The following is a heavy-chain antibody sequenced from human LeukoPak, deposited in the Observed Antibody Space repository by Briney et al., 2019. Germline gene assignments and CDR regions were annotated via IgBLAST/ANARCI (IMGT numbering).Heavy chain of an antibody. Sequence: ASVKVSCKTSVYTFTVPSMNWVRQAPGQGLEWMGRINPTTGVANYAQKFQGRITVTRDTSINTAYMELSSLTSDDTAVYYCARLDRNYYYLDVWGQGTTVSVS. V-gene: IGHV1-2*06. D-gene: IGHD1-1*01. CDR2: INPTTGVA. CDR3: ARLDRNYYYLDV. J-gene: IGHJ6*03. CDR1: VYTFTVPS.